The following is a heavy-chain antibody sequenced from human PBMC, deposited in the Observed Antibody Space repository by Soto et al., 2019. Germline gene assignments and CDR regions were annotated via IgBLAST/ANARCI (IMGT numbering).Heavy chain of an antibody. Sequence: QVQLVQSGAEVKKPGASVKVSCKASGYTFTSYGISWVRQAPGQGLEWMGWISAYNGNTNYAQKLQGRVTMTTDTSTSTAYMELSSLRSDDTAVYYCARPAYYCARRGCGTSWHFDYWGQGTLVTVSS. CDR2: ISAYNGNT. J-gene: IGHJ4*02. CDR1: GYTFTSYG. V-gene: IGHV1-18*04. D-gene: IGHD2-2*01. CDR3: ARPAYYCARRGCGTSWHFDY.